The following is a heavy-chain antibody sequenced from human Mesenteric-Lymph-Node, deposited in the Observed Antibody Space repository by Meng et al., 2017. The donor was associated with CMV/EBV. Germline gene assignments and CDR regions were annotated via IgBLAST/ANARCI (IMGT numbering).Heavy chain of an antibody. D-gene: IGHD2-2*01. J-gene: IGHJ4*02. CDR2: ISISSSYI. CDR1: GFTFSDYY. V-gene: IGHV3-11*06. CDR3: AREGRREDIVVVPTAI. Sequence: GESLKISCAASGFTFSDYYMSWIRQAPGKGLEWVSAISISSSYIYYADSVKGRFTISRDNARNSLYLQMNSLRAEDTAVYYCAREGRREDIVVVPTAIWGQGTLVTVSS.